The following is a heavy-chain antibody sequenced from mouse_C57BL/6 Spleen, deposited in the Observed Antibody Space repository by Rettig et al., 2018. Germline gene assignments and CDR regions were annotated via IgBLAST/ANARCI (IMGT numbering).Heavy chain of an antibody. CDR3: ARKGLLRYFDY. D-gene: IGHD2-3*01. V-gene: IGHV8-8*01. Sequence: LKSRLTISKDTSKNQVFLKIANVDTADTATYYCARKGLLRYFDYWGQGTTLTVSS. J-gene: IGHJ2*01.